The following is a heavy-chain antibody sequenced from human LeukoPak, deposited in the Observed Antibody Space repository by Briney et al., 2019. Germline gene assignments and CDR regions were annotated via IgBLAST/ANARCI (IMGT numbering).Heavy chain of an antibody. CDR2: ISPSGGNT. Sequence: GGSLRLSCTAYGFTFSTYGMSWDRQAPGKGLEWVSSISPSGGNTYYADSVKGRFTISRDNSKNTVYLQMNSLTAEDTAVYYCAKGARNTAPDYWGQGALVTVSS. J-gene: IGHJ4*02. CDR3: AKGARNTAPDY. V-gene: IGHV3-23*01. CDR1: GFTFSTYG. D-gene: IGHD5-18*01.